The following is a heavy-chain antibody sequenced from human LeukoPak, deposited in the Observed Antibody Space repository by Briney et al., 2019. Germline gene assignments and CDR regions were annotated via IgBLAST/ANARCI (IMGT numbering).Heavy chain of an antibody. CDR2: INPSGGST. V-gene: IGHV1-46*01. J-gene: IGHJ4*02. Sequence: ASVKVSCKASGYTFTSYYMHWVRQAPGRGLEWMGIINPSGGSTSYAQKFQGRVTMTRDTSTSTVYMELSSLRSEDTAVYYCARDTKNCGGDCSPEYFDYWGQGTLVTVSS. CDR1: GYTFTSYY. CDR3: ARDTKNCGGDCSPEYFDY. D-gene: IGHD2-21*02.